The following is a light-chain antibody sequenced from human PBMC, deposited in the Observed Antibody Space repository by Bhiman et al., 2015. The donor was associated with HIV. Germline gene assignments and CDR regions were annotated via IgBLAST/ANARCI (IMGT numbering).Light chain of an antibody. CDR1: KLGDRY. CDR2: QDN. Sequence: SYELTQPPSVSVSPGQTASITCSGDKLGDRYAHWYQQKPGQSPVLVIYQDNKRPSGIPERFSGSNSGNTATLTISRVEAGDEADYYCQVWDSSSDLVVFGGGTKLTVL. V-gene: IGLV3-1*01. CDR3: QVWDSSSDLVV. J-gene: IGLJ2*01.